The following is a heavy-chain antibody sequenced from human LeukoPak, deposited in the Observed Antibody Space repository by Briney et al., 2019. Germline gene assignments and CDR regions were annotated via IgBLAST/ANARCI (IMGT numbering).Heavy chain of an antibody. V-gene: IGHV3-30-3*01. CDR2: ISYDGSNK. Sequence: PGGSLRLSGAASGFTFSSYAMHWVRQAPGKGLEWVAVISYDGSNKYYADSVKGRFTISRDNSKNTLYLQMNSLRAEDTAVYYCARDRFPMIVGGYFQHWGQGTLVTVSS. CDR1: GFTFSSYA. D-gene: IGHD3-22*01. CDR3: ARDRFPMIVGGYFQH. J-gene: IGHJ1*01.